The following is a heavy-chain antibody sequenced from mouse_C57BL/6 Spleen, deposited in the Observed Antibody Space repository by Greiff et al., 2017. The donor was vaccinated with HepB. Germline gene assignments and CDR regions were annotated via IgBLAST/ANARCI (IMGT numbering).Heavy chain of an antibody. Sequence: QVQLQQPGAELVMPGASVKLSCKASGYTFTSYWMHWVKQRPGQGLEWIGEIDPSDSYTNYNQKFKGKSTLTVDKSSSTAYMQLSSLTSEDSAVYYCARRGLTTVNWYFDVWGTGTTVTVSS. CDR3: ARRGLTTVNWYFDV. V-gene: IGHV1-69*01. CDR1: GYTFTSYW. D-gene: IGHD1-1*01. CDR2: IDPSDSYT. J-gene: IGHJ1*03.